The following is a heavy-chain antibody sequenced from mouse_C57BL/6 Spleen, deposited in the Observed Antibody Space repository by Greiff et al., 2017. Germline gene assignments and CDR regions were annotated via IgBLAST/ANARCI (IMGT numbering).Heavy chain of an antibody. CDR1: CYPFTSSW. V-gene: IGHV1-53*01. D-gene: IGHD1-1*01. J-gene: IGHJ4*01. CDR3: ARSPNYYGSSPFAMDY. Sequence: QVQLQQPGTELVKPGASVKLSCKASCYPFTSSWIHLVKQRPGQGLAWIGNLNPSNGGTNYTETFKSTATLTVDKSSSTAYMQLSSLTSEDSAVYYCARSPNYYGSSPFAMDYWGQGTSVTVSS. CDR2: LNPSNGGT.